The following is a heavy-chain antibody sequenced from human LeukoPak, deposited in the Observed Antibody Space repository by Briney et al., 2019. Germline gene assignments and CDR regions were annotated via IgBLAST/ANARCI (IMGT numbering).Heavy chain of an antibody. CDR1: GFTFSSYS. J-gene: IGHJ4*02. CDR3: ARDQRLEQDY. CDR2: ISSSNSYI. Sequence: GGSLRLSCAASGFTFSSYSMNWVRQAPGKGLEWVSSISSSNSYIYYADSVKGRFTISRDNAKNSLYLQMNSLRAEDTAVYYCARDQRLEQDYWGQGTLVTVSS. V-gene: IGHV3-21*01. D-gene: IGHD1/OR15-1a*01.